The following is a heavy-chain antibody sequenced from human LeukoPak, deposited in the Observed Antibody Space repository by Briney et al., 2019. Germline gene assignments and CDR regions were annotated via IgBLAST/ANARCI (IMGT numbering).Heavy chain of an antibody. J-gene: IGHJ6*03. D-gene: IGHD7-27*01. CDR2: INSDGSST. CDR3: AREPEGWGSYYYYMDV. CDR1: GFSFSNYW. Sequence: GGSLRLSCAASGFSFSNYWMHWVRQAPGKGLVWVSRINSDGSSTTYADSVKGRFTISRDNAKNTLYLQMNSLRAEDTAVYYCAREPEGWGSYYYYMDVWGKGTTVTVSS. V-gene: IGHV3-74*01.